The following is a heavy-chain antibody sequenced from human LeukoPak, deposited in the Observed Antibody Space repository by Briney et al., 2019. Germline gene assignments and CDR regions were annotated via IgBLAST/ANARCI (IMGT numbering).Heavy chain of an antibody. J-gene: IGHJ4*02. CDR2: ITSSSIYT. D-gene: IGHD2-15*01. V-gene: IGHV3-21*01. CDR3: TREQDREAAATVIGDS. Sequence: PGGSLRLSCAASGFTFSSYNMNWVRQAPGKGLEWVSSITSSSIYTFYADSVKGRFTISRDNAKNSLYLQMNSLRAEDTAVYYCTREQDREAAATVIGDSWGQGTLVTVSS. CDR1: GFTFSSYN.